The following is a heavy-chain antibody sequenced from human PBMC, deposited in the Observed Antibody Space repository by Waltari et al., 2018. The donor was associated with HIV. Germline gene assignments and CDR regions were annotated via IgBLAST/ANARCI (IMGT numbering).Heavy chain of an antibody. CDR3: AREGRGRRFGFVWLFGSGLDV. J-gene: IGHJ6*02. CDR1: GGPISGAAYY. CDR2: IFYSGSS. D-gene: IGHD3-22*01. V-gene: IGHV4-30-4*01. Sequence: QVQLQESGPGLVKPSQTLSPTSTVYGGPISGAAYYWSCFRQHPGTGLEWIGYIFYSGSSYYSPSLQSRVSISLDTSKNQFSLKLSSVTVEDTAVYYCAREGRGRRFGFVWLFGSGLDVWGQGTTVIVSS.